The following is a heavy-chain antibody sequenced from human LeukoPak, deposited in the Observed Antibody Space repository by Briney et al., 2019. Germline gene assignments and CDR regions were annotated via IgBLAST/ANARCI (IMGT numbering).Heavy chain of an antibody. J-gene: IGHJ4*02. Sequence: GRSLRLSCAASGFTFSSYGIHWVRQAPGKGLEWVAVISYDGSNKYYADSVRGRFTISKDNAKNTVYLQMNNLRAEDTAVYYCVSFYETYWGRGTLVTVSS. CDR2: ISYDGSNK. D-gene: IGHD2-2*01. CDR3: VSFYETY. CDR1: GFTFSSYG. V-gene: IGHV3-30*03.